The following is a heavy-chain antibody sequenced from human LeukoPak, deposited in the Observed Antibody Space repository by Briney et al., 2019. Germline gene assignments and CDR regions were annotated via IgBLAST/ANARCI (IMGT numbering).Heavy chain of an antibody. D-gene: IGHD2-2*01. CDR3: ARVVPEVVPLQYYYYYYGMDV. Sequence: PGGSLRLSCGASGFTFHEKYAMHWVRQAPGKGLEWVSGFSLDSDNVGYADSVRGRFTVSRDRAKNSLYLQMNYLRPEDTAVYYCARVVPEVVPLQYYYYYYGMDVWGQGTTVTVSS. J-gene: IGHJ6*02. V-gene: IGHV3-9*01. CDR2: FSLDSDNV. CDR1: GFTFHEKYA.